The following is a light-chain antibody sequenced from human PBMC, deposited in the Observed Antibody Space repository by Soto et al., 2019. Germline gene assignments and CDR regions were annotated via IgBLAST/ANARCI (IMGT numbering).Light chain of an antibody. Sequence: DIQMTQSPSSLSASVGDRDTITCRASQTISFYLNWYQQKPGKAPKLLIYAASNLQSGVPSRFSASGSGTEFTLTLNSLQPEDFATYYCQQAYSTPWTFGQGTKVEIK. J-gene: IGKJ1*01. V-gene: IGKV1-39*01. CDR1: QTISFY. CDR2: AAS. CDR3: QQAYSTPWT.